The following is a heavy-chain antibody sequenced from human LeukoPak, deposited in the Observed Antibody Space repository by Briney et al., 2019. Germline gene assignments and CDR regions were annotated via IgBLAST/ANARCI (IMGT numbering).Heavy chain of an antibody. CDR2: FDPEDGET. J-gene: IGHJ5*02. V-gene: IGHV1-24*01. CDR3: ATSLVDTAMVPGWFDP. D-gene: IGHD5-18*01. Sequence: ASVKVSCKGSGYNFDRYGVNWVRQAPGKGLEWMGGFDPEDGETIYAQKFQGRVTMTEDTSTDTAYMELSSLRSEDTAVYYCATSLVDTAMVPGWFDPWGQGTLVTVSS. CDR1: GYNFDRYG.